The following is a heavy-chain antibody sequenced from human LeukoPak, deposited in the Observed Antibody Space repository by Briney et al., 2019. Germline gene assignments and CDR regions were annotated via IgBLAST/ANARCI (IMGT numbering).Heavy chain of an antibody. V-gene: IGHV4-4*07. J-gene: IGHJ3*02. CDR2: IYTSGST. CDR3: ARGPSGDFWSGYYFSAFDI. Sequence: TSETLSLTCTVSGGSISSYYWSWIRQPAGKGLEWIGRIYTSGSTNYNPSLKSRVTMSVDTSKNQFSLKLSSVTAADTAVYYCARGPSGDFWSGYYFSAFDIWGQGTMVTVSS. CDR1: GGSISSYY. D-gene: IGHD3-3*01.